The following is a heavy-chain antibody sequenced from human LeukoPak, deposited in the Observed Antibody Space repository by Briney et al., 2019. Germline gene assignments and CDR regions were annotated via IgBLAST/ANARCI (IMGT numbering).Heavy chain of an antibody. V-gene: IGHV1-2*02. Sequence: ASVKVSCKASGYTFTGYYMHWVRQAPGQGLEWMGWINPNSGGTNYAQKFQGRITMTRDTSISTAYMELSRLRSDDTAVYYCARGGSADYGDYVDYYYGMDVWGQGTTVTVSS. CDR3: ARGGSADYGDYVDYYYGMDV. J-gene: IGHJ6*02. CDR1: GYTFTGYY. D-gene: IGHD4-17*01. CDR2: INPNSGGT.